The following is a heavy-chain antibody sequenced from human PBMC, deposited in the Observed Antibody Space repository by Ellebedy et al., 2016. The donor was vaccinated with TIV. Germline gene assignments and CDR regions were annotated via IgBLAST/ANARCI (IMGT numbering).Heavy chain of an antibody. CDR1: GFTFSSYA. CDR3: AKDLDLVEIAVAGNFDY. D-gene: IGHD6-19*01. CDR2: ISGSGGST. J-gene: IGHJ4*02. Sequence: PGGSLRLSCAASGFTFSSYAMSWVRQAPGKGLEWVSAISGSGGSTYYADSVKGRFTISRDNSKNTLYLQMNSLRAEDTAVYYCAKDLDLVEIAVAGNFDYWGQGTLVTVSS. V-gene: IGHV3-23*01.